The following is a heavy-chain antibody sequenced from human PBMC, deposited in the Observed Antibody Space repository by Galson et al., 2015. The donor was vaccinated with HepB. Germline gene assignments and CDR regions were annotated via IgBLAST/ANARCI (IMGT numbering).Heavy chain of an antibody. CDR3: ASWTDILPGIAAAGTIGDY. D-gene: IGHD6-13*01. Sequence: SVKVSCKASGGTFSSYAISWVRQAPGQGLEWMGGIIPIFGTANYAQKFQGRVTITADESTSTAYMELSSLRSEDTAVYYCASWTDILPGIAAAGTIGDYWGQGTLVTVSS. CDR2: IIPIFGTA. CDR1: GGTFSSYA. J-gene: IGHJ4*02. V-gene: IGHV1-69*13.